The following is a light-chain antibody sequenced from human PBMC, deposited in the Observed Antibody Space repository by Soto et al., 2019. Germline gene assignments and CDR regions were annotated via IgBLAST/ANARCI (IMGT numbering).Light chain of an antibody. V-gene: IGKV3-20*01. Sequence: EILLPQSPDTLSLSPGETATLSCGASQSVSSSHIAWYQQKPGQSPRLLIYGASSRPTGIPDRFSGSGSGTDFTLTISRLEPEDFAVYYCQQYGSSPYTFGQGTKVDIK. CDR1: QSVSSSH. CDR2: GAS. CDR3: QQYGSSPYT. J-gene: IGKJ2*01.